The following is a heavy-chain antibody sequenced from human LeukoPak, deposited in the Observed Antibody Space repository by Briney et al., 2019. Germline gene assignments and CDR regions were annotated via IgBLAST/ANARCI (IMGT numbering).Heavy chain of an antibody. CDR3: ARDFAYDSSGYEYNWFDP. V-gene: IGHV1-2*02. Sequence: ASVKVSCKASGYTFTSYYMHWVRQAPGQGLEWMGWINPNSGGTNYAQKFQGRVTMTRDTSISTAYMELSRLRSDDTAVYYCARDFAYDSSGYEYNWFDPWGQGTLVTVSS. CDR2: INPNSGGT. D-gene: IGHD3-22*01. J-gene: IGHJ5*02. CDR1: GYTFTSYY.